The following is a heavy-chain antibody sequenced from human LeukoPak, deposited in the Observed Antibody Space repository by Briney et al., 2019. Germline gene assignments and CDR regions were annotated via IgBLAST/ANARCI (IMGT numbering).Heavy chain of an antibody. J-gene: IGHJ4*02. Sequence: SETLSLTCAVSGYSISSGYYWGWIRQPPGKGLEWIGEINHSGSTNYNPSLKSRVTISVDTSKNQFSLKLSSVTAADTAVYYCARGSYGGLYWGQGTLVTVSS. V-gene: IGHV4-38-2*01. CDR2: INHSGST. CDR1: GYSISSGYY. D-gene: IGHD1-26*01. CDR3: ARGSYGGLY.